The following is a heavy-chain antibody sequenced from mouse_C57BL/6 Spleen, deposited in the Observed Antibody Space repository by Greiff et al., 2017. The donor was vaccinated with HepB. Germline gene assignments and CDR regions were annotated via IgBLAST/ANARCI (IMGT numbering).Heavy chain of an antibody. J-gene: IGHJ3*01. D-gene: IGHD1-1*01. CDR1: GYTFTDYE. CDR3: TRSGYGSRDGFAY. V-gene: IGHV1-15*01. CDR2: IDPETGGT. Sequence: QVQLQQSGAELVRPGASVTLSCKASGYTFTDYEMHWVKQTPVHGLEWIGAIDPETGGTAYNQKFKGKAILTADKSSSTAYMELRSLTSEDSAVYYCTRSGYGSRDGFAYWGQGTLVTVSA.